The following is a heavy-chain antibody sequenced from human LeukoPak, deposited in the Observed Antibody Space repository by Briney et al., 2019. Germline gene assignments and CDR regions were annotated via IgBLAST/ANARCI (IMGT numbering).Heavy chain of an antibody. Sequence: SETLSLTCTVSGASISSYYWSWIRQPPGKGLELIGYIYYTGSTNYNPSLESRVTISVDTSKNQFSLKLSSVTAADTAVYYCATNSGNYLDSWGQGTLVTVS. CDR3: ATNSGNYLDS. J-gene: IGHJ4*02. CDR1: GASISSYY. D-gene: IGHD3-10*01. CDR2: IYYTGST. V-gene: IGHV4-59*01.